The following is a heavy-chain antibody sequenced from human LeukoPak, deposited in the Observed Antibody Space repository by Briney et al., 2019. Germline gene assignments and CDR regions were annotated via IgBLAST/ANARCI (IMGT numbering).Heavy chain of an antibody. D-gene: IGHD5-18*01. Sequence: GGSLRLSCAASGFTFSSYTMTWVRQAPGKGLEWVSSISSASTYIYYADSVKGRFTISRDNAKNSLYLQMNSLRAEDTAMYYCARLVWDTTMAHGFIDCWGQGTLLIVSA. J-gene: IGHJ4*02. CDR2: ISSASTYI. CDR1: GFTFSSYT. V-gene: IGHV3-21*01. CDR3: ARLVWDTTMAHGFIDC.